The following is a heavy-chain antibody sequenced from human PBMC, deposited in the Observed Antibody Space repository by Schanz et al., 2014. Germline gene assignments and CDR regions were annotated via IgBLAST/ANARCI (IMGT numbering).Heavy chain of an antibody. V-gene: IGHV3-64*01. CDR2: IRSKGDMT. CDR1: GFTFSTST. J-gene: IGHJ4*02. Sequence: VRLVESGGGVVQPGRSLRLSCAASGFTFSTSTMHWVRQAPGKGLEYVSSIRSKGDMTFYGNSVKGRFTISRDNSKNTLYLQLGSLSAEDTAVYFCARDNRYYLFDYWGQGALVTVSS. CDR3: ARDNRYYLFDY. D-gene: IGHD3-16*02.